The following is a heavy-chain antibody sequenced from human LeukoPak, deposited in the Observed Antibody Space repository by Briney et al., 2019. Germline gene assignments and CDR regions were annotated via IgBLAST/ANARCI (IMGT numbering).Heavy chain of an antibody. D-gene: IGHD3-9*01. CDR1: GFTFSSYS. Sequence: GGSLRLSCAASGFTFSSYSMNWVRQAPGKGLEWVSSISSSSSYIYYADSVKGRFTISRDNAKNSLYLQMNSLRAEDTAVYYCARDRDILTGASDYWGQGTLVTVPS. J-gene: IGHJ4*02. V-gene: IGHV3-21*01. CDR3: ARDRDILTGASDY. CDR2: ISSSSSYI.